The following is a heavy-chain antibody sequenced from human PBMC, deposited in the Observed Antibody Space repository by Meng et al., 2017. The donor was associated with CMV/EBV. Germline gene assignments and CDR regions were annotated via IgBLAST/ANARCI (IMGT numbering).Heavy chain of an antibody. V-gene: IGHV1-69*12. J-gene: IGHJ4*02. CDR1: GGTFSSYA. D-gene: IGHD3-16*01. CDR2: IIPIFGTA. CDR3: ARKGTFGGAVGAFDY. Sequence: QVQLVQSGAEVEKXXSSVKAAXKASGGTFSSYAISWVRQAPGQGLEWMGGIIPIFGTANYAQKFQGRVTITADESTSTAYMELSSLRSEDTAVYYCARKGTFGGAVGAFDYWGQGTLGTVSS.